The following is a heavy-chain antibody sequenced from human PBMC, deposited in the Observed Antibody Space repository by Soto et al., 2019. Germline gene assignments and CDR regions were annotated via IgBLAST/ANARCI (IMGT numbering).Heavy chain of an antibody. Sequence: SETLSLTCTVSGGSISSGGYYWSWIRQHPGKGLEWIGYIYYSGSTYYNPSLRSRVTISVDTSKNQFSLKLSSVTAADTAVYYCARLIPYYYGSGSLVSRVALGYYFDYWGQGTLVTVFS. CDR2: IYYSGST. D-gene: IGHD3-10*01. V-gene: IGHV4-31*03. CDR3: ARLIPYYYGSGSLVSRVALGYYFDY. CDR1: GGSISSGGYY. J-gene: IGHJ4*02.